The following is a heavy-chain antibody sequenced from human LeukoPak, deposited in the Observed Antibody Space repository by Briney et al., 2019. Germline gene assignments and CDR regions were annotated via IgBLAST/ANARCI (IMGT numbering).Heavy chain of an antibody. CDR1: GGSISSYY. D-gene: IGHD3-10*01. V-gene: IGHV4-59*01. Sequence: SETLSLTCTVSGGSISSYYWSWIRQPPGKGLEWIGYIYYSGSTNYNPSLKSRVTISVDTSKNQFSLKLSSVTAADTAVYYCARAYYGSGSYEYFDYWGQGTLVTVSS. CDR2: IYYSGST. J-gene: IGHJ4*02. CDR3: ARAYYGSGSYEYFDY.